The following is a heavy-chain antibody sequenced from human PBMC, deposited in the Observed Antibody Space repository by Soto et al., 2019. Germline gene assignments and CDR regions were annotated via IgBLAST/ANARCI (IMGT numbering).Heavy chain of an antibody. CDR3: AKDLNSACFDY. CDR1: GFAFRSFT. CDR2: ISSTSTYI. D-gene: IGHD6-19*01. V-gene: IGHV3-21*01. J-gene: IGHJ4*02. Sequence: GGSLRLSCAASGFAFRSFTMNWVRQAPGKGLEWVSSISSTSTYIYYADSVKGRFTISRDNAKNSLHLQMNSLRAEDTVVYYCAKDLNSACFDYWGQGALVTVSS.